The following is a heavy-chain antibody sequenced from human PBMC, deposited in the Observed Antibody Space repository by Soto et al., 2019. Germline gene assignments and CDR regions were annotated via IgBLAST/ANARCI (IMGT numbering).Heavy chain of an antibody. CDR2: VSANNGHT. Sequence: ASVKVSCKASGFTFSNYGLNWVRQAPGQGLEWMGWVSANNGHTNYAQNLQGRVSMTTDTSTSTAYMELRGLTFDDTAVYYCARDIESVTAKHFFYYYAMDVWGQGTTVTV. CDR3: ARDIESVTAKHFFYYYAMDV. J-gene: IGHJ6*02. D-gene: IGHD2-8*01. V-gene: IGHV1-18*01. CDR1: GFTFSNYG.